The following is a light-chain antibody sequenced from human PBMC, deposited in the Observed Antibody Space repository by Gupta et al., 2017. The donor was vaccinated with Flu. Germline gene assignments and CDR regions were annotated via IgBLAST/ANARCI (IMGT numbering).Light chain of an antibody. Sequence: MVTISCPGSTSEIGGNYLYWYHLIPGTAPNLLMYSNNKRPSGVPDRFSGSKYASSAAVTTIGLRAEEEADYYCAAEDDSRSGLVFGGGTKLTVL. V-gene: IGLV1-47*01. CDR3: AAEDDSRSGLV. CDR1: TSEIGGNY. CDR2: SNN. J-gene: IGLJ3*02.